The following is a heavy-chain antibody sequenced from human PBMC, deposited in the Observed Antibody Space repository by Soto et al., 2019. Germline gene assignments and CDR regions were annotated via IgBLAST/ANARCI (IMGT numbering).Heavy chain of an antibody. V-gene: IGHV4-39*01. CDR2: IYYSGST. CDR3: ARSAPYYDFWSGYYPGFDY. D-gene: IGHD3-3*01. J-gene: IGHJ4*02. CDR1: GGSISSSSYY. Sequence: PSETLSLTCTVSGGSISSSSYYWGWIRQPPGKGLEWIGSIYYSGSTYYNPSLKSRVTISVDTSKSQFSLKLSSVTAADTAVYYCARSAPYYDFWSGYYPGFDYWGQGTLVTVSS.